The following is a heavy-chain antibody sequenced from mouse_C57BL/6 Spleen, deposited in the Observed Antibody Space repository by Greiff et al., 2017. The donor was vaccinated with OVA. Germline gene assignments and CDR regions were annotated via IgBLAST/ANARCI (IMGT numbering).Heavy chain of an antibody. CDR1: GYAFSSSW. CDR3: ARLYDGYYHYFDY. D-gene: IGHD2-3*01. CDR2: IYPGDGDT. J-gene: IGHJ2*01. V-gene: IGHV1-82*01. Sequence: QVQLKESGPELVKPGASVKISCKASGYAFSSSWMNWVKQRPGKGLEWIGRIYPGDGDTNYNGKFKGKATLTADKSSSTAYMQLSSLTSEDSAVYFCARLYDGYYHYFDYWGQGTTLTVSS.